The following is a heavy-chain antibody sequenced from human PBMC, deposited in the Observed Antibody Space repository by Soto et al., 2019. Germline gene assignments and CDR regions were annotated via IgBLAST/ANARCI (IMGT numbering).Heavy chain of an antibody. D-gene: IGHD5-12*01. CDR3: ARERGYSGYDYRPPYYYFDY. V-gene: IGHV1-69*13. CDR1: GCTFSSYA. CDR2: IIPIFGTA. Sequence: GASVKVSCKASGCTFSSYAISWVRQAPGQGLEWMGGIIPIFGTANYAQKFQGRVTITADESTSTAYMELSSLRSEDTAVYYCARERGYSGYDYRPPYYYFDYWGQGALVTVSS. J-gene: IGHJ4*02.